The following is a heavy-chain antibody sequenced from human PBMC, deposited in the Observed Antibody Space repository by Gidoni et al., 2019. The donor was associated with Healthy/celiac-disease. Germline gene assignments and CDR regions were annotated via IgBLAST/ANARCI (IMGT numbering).Heavy chain of an antibody. V-gene: IGHV2-26*01. Sequence: QVTLKESRPLLVKPTARLSLPCPVSGFSLRNARMGVSWIRQPPGNALEWIAHIFSNDENTYSTSLKSRLNISKLTSKSQVVHNMTNMDPLDKATDDFARGGIYCFDPWGQGTLVTVSS. CDR3: ARGGIYCFDP. D-gene: IGHD3-16*01. CDR2: IFSNDEN. J-gene: IGHJ5*01. CDR1: GFSLRNARMG.